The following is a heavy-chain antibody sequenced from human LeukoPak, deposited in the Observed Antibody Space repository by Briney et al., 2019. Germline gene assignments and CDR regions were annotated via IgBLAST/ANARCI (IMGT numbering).Heavy chain of an antibody. CDR2: INPSGGST. CDR3: ARDYSPGLVSDWFDP. CDR1: GYTFTSYY. D-gene: IGHD2-15*01. Sequence: GASVKVSCKASGYTFTSYYMHWVRQAPGQGLEWMGIINPSGGSTRYAQKFQGRVTMTRDTSTSTVYMALSSLRSEDTAVYYCARDYSPGLVSDWFDPWGQGTLVTVSS. V-gene: IGHV1-46*01. J-gene: IGHJ5*02.